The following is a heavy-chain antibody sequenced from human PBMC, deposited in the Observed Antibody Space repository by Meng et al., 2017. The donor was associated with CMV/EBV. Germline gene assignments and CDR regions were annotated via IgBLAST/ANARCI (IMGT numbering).Heavy chain of an antibody. V-gene: IGHV3-53*01. CDR2: IYSGGTT. D-gene: IGHD2-2*01. CDR1: GLTVSSNY. Sequence: GESLKISCAVSGLTVSSNYMSWVRQAPGKGLEWVSVIYSGGTTGYADSVRGRFTICRDKSKNTLYLQMNSLRAEDTAVYYCAKYALVVVPAAIPDYFDYWGQGTLVTVSS. CDR3: AKYALVVVPAAIPDYFDY. J-gene: IGHJ4*02.